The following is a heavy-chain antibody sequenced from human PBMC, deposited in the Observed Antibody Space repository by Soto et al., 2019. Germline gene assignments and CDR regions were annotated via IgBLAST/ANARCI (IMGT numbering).Heavy chain of an antibody. V-gene: IGHV3-23*01. CDR2: ITANGGST. CDR3: ARNGIVVRIP. Sequence: GSLRLSCMASGFTFSNYAMSWVRQAPGKGLEWVSAITANGGSTYYADSVKGRFTISRDNSQNTLYLQMNSLRGEDTAVYYCARNGIVVRIPWGQGTLVTVSS. D-gene: IGHD3-10*02. CDR1: GFTFSNYA. J-gene: IGHJ5*02.